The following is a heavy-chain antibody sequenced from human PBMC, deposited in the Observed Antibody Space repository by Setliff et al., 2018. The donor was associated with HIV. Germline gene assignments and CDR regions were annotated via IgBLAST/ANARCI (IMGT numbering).Heavy chain of an antibody. CDR2: ISNNGGIT. D-gene: IGHD3-10*01. CDR1: GFTFSSYG. J-gene: IGHJ4*02. CDR3: ARAEQRYYGSGKGYYFDY. Sequence: GGSLRLSCAASGFTFSSYGMHWVRQAPGKGLEYVSAISNNGGITYYGDSAKGRFTISRDNSKNTLYLQMGSLRPEDMAVYYCARAEQRYYGSGKGYYFDYWGPGTLVTVSS. V-gene: IGHV3-64*02.